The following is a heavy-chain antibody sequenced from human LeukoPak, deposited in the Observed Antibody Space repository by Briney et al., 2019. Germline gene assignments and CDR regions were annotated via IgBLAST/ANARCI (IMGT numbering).Heavy chain of an antibody. CDR1: GFTFSDYY. Sequence: GGSLRLSCAASGFTFSDYYMSWIRQAPGKGLEWVSYISSSGSTIYYADSVKGRFTISRDNSKNTLYLQMNSLRAEDTAVYYCAKMGGRDGYNSYFDYWGQGTLVTVSS. CDR3: AKMGGRDGYNSYFDY. D-gene: IGHD5-24*01. V-gene: IGHV3-11*04. CDR2: ISSSGSTI. J-gene: IGHJ4*02.